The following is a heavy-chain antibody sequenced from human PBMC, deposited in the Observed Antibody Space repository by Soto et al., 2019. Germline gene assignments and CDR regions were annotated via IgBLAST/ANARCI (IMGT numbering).Heavy chain of an antibody. J-gene: IGHJ4*02. V-gene: IGHV1-69*04. D-gene: IGHD6-6*01. CDR1: GGTFSSYT. Sequence: SVKVSFKASGGTFSSYTISWVRQAPGQGLEWMGRIIPILGIANYAQKFQGRVTIAADKSTSTAYMELSSLRSEDTAVYYCARDHSSSDYWGQGTLVTVSS. CDR3: ARDHSSSDY. CDR2: IIPILGIA.